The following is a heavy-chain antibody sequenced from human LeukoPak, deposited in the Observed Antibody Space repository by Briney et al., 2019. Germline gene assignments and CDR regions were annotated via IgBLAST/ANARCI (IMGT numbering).Heavy chain of an antibody. CDR3: ARDEWGDAFDI. Sequence: KTGGSLRLSCAASGFTFSSYSMNWVRQAPGKGLEWVSSISSSSSYIHSADSVRGRFTISRDNAKNSLFLQMNSLRAEDTAVYYCARDEWGDAFDIWGQGTRVTVSS. V-gene: IGHV3-21*01. D-gene: IGHD1-26*01. J-gene: IGHJ3*02. CDR1: GFTFSSYS. CDR2: ISSSSSYI.